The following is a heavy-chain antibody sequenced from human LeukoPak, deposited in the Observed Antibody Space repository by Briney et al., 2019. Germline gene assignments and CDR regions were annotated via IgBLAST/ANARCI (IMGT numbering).Heavy chain of an antibody. CDR3: ATTCSSSSCYMLH. J-gene: IGHJ4*02. D-gene: IGHD2-2*02. V-gene: IGHV1-18*01. CDR2: ISVYNGNT. Sequence: GASVKVSCKASGYTFANFGITWVRQAPGQGLEWMGWISVYNGNTNYAQNLQGRVTLTTDTSTSTAYMELRSLRSDDTALYYCATTCSSSSCYMLHWGQGTLVTVSS. CDR1: GYTFANFG.